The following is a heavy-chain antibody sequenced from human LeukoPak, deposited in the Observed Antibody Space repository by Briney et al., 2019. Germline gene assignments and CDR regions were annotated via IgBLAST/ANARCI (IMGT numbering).Heavy chain of an antibody. V-gene: IGHV3-73*01. D-gene: IGHD6-6*01. CDR3: TRHSSSYSFDY. Sequence: GGSLRLSCAASGFTFIGSAMHWVRQASGKGLEWVGRIRSKANSYATAYAASVKGRFTISGDDSKNTAYLQMNSLKTEDTAVYYCTRHSSSYSFDYWGQGTLVTVSS. CDR2: IRSKANSYAT. J-gene: IGHJ4*02. CDR1: GFTFIGSA.